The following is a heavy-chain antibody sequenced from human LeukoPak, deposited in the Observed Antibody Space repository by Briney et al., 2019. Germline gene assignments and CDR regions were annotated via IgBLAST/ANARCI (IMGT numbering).Heavy chain of an antibody. CDR1: GGSISSYY. Sequence: SETLSLTCTVSGGSISSYYWSWIRQPPGKGLEWIGYIYYSGSTNYNPSLKSRVTISVDTSKNQFSLKLSSVTAADTAVYYCARDLRMLDIVATQTYNWFDPWGQGTLVTVSS. CDR2: IYYSGST. CDR3: ARDLRMLDIVATQTYNWFDP. V-gene: IGHV4-59*01. D-gene: IGHD5-12*01. J-gene: IGHJ5*02.